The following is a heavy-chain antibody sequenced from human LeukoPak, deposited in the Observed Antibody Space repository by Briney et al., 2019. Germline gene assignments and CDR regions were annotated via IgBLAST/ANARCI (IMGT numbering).Heavy chain of an antibody. J-gene: IGHJ3*01. CDR1: GGSMSSSSYF. CDR3: AVAGVRYYDSSGLYAFDF. D-gene: IGHD3-22*01. CDR2: IYYSGST. V-gene: IGHV4-39*01. Sequence: KPSETLSLICTVSGGSMSSSSYFWGWIRQPPGKGLEWIGTIYYSGSTYYHPSLKSRVTISVDTSKNQFSLKLNSVTAADTAVYYCAVAGVRYYDSSGLYAFDFWGQGTMVTVSS.